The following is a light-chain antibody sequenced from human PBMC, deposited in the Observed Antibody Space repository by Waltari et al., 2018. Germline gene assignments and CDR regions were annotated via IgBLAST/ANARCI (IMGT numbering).Light chain of an antibody. J-gene: IGLJ2*01. V-gene: IGLV1-44*01. CDR2: TNV. Sequence: QSLLTQPPSASGTPGQRVTISCSGSHSNIGSNTVAGCQQLPGKAPKLLISTNVQRPSGVPDRFSGSRSGTSASLAISGLQSDDEADYYCASWDDRLTAVVFGGGTKLTVL. CDR3: ASWDDRLTAVV. CDR1: HSNIGSNT.